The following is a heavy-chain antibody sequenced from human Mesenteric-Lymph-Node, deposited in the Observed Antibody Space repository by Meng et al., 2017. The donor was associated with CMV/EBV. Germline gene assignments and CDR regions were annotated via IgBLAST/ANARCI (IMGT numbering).Heavy chain of an antibody. CDR3: ATEREPRGANDY. CDR1: GFTFDDYA. D-gene: IGHD3-10*01. J-gene: IGHJ4*02. Sequence: SLKISCAASGFTFDDYAMHWVRQAPGKGLEWVSGITWNSAYIGYADSVKGRFTISRDNAKNSLFLQMNSLRPADTAVYYCATEREPRGANDYWGQGTLVTVSS. V-gene: IGHV3-9*01. CDR2: ITWNSAYI.